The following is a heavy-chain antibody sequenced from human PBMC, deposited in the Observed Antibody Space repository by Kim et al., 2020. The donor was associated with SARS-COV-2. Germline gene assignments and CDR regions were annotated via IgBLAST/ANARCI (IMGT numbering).Heavy chain of an antibody. Sequence: GGSLRLSCAASGFTFSRSWMTWVRQAPGKGLEWVANIKPDGSDMAYVDSVKGRFTISRDNAKNSLCLQMNSLRVEDTALYYCARISGHSGCPGYCGQGTLVTVAS. CDR1: GFTFSRSW. CDR3: ARISGHSGCPGY. J-gene: IGHJ4*02. CDR2: IKPDGSDM. D-gene: IGHD6-19*01. V-gene: IGHV3-7*01.